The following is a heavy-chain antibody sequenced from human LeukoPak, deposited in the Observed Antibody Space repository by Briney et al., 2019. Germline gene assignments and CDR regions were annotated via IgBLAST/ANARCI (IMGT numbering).Heavy chain of an antibody. J-gene: IGHJ4*02. CDR1: GFTFSSYA. D-gene: IGHD6-19*01. CDR3: AKVVGLYSSGWNGFDY. CDR2: ISGSGGST. V-gene: IGHV3-23*01. Sequence: QPGGSLRLSCAASGFTFSSYAMSWVRQAPGKGLEWVSAISGSGGSTYYADSVKGRFTISRDNSKNTLYLQMNSLRAEDTAVYYCAKVVGLYSSGWNGFDYWGQGTLVTVSS.